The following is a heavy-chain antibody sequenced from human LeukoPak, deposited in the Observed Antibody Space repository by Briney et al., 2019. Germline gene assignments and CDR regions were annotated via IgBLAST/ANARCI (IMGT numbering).Heavy chain of an antibody. CDR1: GFTFSNTW. J-gene: IGHJ4*02. CDR2: IQSKTDGGTT. V-gene: IGHV3-15*01. CDR3: ATLTVRGVINI. Sequence: GSLILSCAASGFTFSNTWMNWVRQAPGKGLEWVGRIQSKTDGGTTEYAAPVKGRFTISRDDSKTTLYLQMNSLKTEYTAVYYCATLTVRGVINIWGQGTLVTVSS. D-gene: IGHD3-10*01.